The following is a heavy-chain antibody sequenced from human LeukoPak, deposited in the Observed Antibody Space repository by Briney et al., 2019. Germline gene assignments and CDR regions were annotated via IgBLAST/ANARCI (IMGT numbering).Heavy chain of an antibody. V-gene: IGHV7-4-1*02. CDR1: GYTFTSYA. J-gene: IGHJ6*02. CDR3: AREGYCSGGSCYGDYYYYGMDV. Sequence: ASVKVSCKASGYTFTSYAMNWVRQAPGQGLEWMGWINTNTGNPTYAQGFTGRFVFSLDTSVSTAYLQISSLKAEDTAVYYCAREGYCSGGSCYGDYYYYGMDVWGQGTTVTVSS. CDR2: INTNTGNP. D-gene: IGHD2-15*01.